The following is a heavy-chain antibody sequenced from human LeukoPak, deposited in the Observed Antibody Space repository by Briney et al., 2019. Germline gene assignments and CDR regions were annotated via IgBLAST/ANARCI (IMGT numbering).Heavy chain of an antibody. CDR2: INHSGST. J-gene: IGHJ4*02. D-gene: IGHD3-22*01. CDR1: GGSFSGYY. Sequence: PSETLSLTCAVYGGSFSGYYWSWIRQPPGKGLEWIGEINHSGSTNYNPSLKSRVTISVDTSKNQFSLKLSSVTAADTAVYYCARGSRDSSGSYYFDYWGQGTLVTVSS. CDR3: ARGSRDSSGSYYFDY. V-gene: IGHV4-34*01.